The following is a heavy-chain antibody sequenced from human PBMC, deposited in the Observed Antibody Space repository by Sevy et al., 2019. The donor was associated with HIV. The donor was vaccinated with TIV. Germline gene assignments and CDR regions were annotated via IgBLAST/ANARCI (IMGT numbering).Heavy chain of an antibody. CDR1: RYSFITYW. J-gene: IGHJ3*02. Sequence: GEALKISCKGSRYSFITYWIGWVRQMPGKGLELRGLIFPADSNTRYSPSFQGQVTISADKSISTAYMQWSSLKASDTAMYYCARLDYGDSDAFDIWGQGTMVTVSS. CDR2: IFPADSNT. V-gene: IGHV5-51*01. CDR3: ARLDYGDSDAFDI. D-gene: IGHD4-17*01.